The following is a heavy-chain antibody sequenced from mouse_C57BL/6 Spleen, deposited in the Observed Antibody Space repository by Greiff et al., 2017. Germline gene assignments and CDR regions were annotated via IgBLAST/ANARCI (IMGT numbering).Heavy chain of an antibody. J-gene: IGHJ2*01. D-gene: IGHD1-1*01. V-gene: IGHV1-82*01. CDR3: ARSGYYGSSPFDY. CDR2: IYPGDGDT. CDR1: GYAFSSSW. Sequence: QVQLQQSGPELVKPGASVKISCKASGYAFSSSWMNWVKQRPGKGLEWIGRIYPGDGDTNYNGKFKGKATLTADKSSSTAYMQLSSLTSEDSAVYFCARSGYYGSSPFDYWGQVTTLTVSS.